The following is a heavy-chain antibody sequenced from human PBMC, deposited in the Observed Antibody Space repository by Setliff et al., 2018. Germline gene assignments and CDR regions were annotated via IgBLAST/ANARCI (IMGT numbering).Heavy chain of an antibody. D-gene: IGHD6-19*01. CDR2: ISYDGSNK. V-gene: IGHV3-30*18. Sequence: GGSLRLSCAASGFTFSSSAMHWVRQAPGKGLEWVAVISYDGSNKYYADSVKGRFTISRDNAKNSLYLQMNSLRAEDTAVYYCAKAKGGYSSGRPFDYWGQGTLVTVSS. CDR3: AKAKGGYSSGRPFDY. CDR1: GFTFSSSA. J-gene: IGHJ4*02.